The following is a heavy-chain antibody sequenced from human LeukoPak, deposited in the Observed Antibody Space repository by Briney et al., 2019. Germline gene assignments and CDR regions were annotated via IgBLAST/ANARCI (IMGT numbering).Heavy chain of an antibody. CDR2: IYHSGSI. D-gene: IGHD1/OR15-1a*01. V-gene: IGHV4-38-2*01. Sequence: SETLSLTCAVSGYSISSDYCWGWIRQPPGKGLEWIGSIYHSGSIYFNPSLKSRVTISVDTSKNHFSLKLSSATAADTAVYYCARQQNWFDPWGQGTLVTVSS. CDR3: ARQQNWFDP. J-gene: IGHJ5*02. CDR1: GYSISSDYC.